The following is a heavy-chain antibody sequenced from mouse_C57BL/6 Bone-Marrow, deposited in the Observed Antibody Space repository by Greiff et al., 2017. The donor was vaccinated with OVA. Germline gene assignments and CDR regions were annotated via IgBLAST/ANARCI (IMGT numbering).Heavy chain of an antibody. J-gene: IGHJ3*01. CDR3: ARDRSSWFAY. V-gene: IGHV5-4*01. CDR2: ISDGGSYT. CDR1: GFTFSSYA. Sequence: EVKLVESGGGLVKPGGSLKLSCAASGFTFSSYAMSWVRQTPEKRLEWVATISDGGSYTYYPDNVQGRFTISRDNAKNNLYLQMSHLKSEDTAMYYCARDRSSWFAYWGQGTLVTVSA.